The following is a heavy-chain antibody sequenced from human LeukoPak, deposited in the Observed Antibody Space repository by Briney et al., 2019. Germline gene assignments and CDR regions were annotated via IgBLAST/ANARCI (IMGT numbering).Heavy chain of an antibody. CDR2: IYSSGST. J-gene: IGHJ4*02. D-gene: IGHD6-19*01. CDR3: ARRAVAENYFDY. CDR1: VGSISGYY. Sequence: SETLSLTCTVSVGSISGYYWSWMRQPPGKGLEGIGYIYSSGSTTYNFYLKSRVTISVDTSKNQFSLKLSSVTAADTAVYYCARRAVAENYFDYWGQGTLVTVSS. V-gene: IGHV4-4*09.